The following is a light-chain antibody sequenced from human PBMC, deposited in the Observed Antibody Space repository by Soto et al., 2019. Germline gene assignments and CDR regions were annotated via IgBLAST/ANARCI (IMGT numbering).Light chain of an antibody. J-gene: IGKJ1*01. CDR1: QSVSSN. Sequence: EIVMTQSPATLSVSPGERATLSCRASQSVSSNLAWYQQKPGRAPRLLIYGASTRVTGVPARFSGSGSGTEFTFTISSLQSEDFAVYYCQQYNNWPPWAFGQGTKVEIK. V-gene: IGKV3-15*01. CDR2: GAS. CDR3: QQYNNWPPWA.